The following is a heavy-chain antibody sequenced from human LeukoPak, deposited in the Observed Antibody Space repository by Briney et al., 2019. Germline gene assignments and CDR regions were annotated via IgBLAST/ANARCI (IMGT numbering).Heavy chain of an antibody. D-gene: IGHD2-2*01. V-gene: IGHV3-7*05. CDR1: GFTLGREW. Sequence: LIISIAARGFTLGREWMSGVRQAPGKGLEWVANIKEDGSEKYYVDSVKGRFTISRDNAKNSLYLQMNSLRAEDTAVYYCARPVPIVDYWGQGTLVTVSS. CDR2: IKEDGSEK. J-gene: IGHJ4*02. CDR3: ARPVPIVDY.